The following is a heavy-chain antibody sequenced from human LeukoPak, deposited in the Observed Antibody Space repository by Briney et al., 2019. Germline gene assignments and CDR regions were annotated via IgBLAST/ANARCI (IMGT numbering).Heavy chain of an antibody. CDR3: ARDGGVDSSGYYYTWNFDY. Sequence: AGGSLRLSCAASGFTFSSYGMHWVRQAPGKGLEWVAFIRYDGSNKYYADSVKGRFTISRDNSKNTLYLQMGSLRAEDMAVYYCARDGGVDSSGYYYTWNFDYWGQGTLVTVSS. V-gene: IGHV3-30*02. CDR1: GFTFSSYG. CDR2: IRYDGSNK. J-gene: IGHJ4*02. D-gene: IGHD3-22*01.